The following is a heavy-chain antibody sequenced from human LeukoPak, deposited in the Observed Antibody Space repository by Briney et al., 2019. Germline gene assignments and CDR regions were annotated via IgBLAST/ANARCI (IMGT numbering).Heavy chain of an antibody. CDR2: ISSSGSYI. Sequence: PGGSLRLSCAASGFTFSSYSMNWVRQAPGKGLEWVSSISSSGSYIYYADSVKGRFTISRDNAKNSLYLQMNSLRAEDTAVYYCARRGRNVVVPAAMSAMDVWGQGTTVTVSS. D-gene: IGHD2-2*01. V-gene: IGHV3-21*01. J-gene: IGHJ6*02. CDR3: ARRGRNVVVPAAMSAMDV. CDR1: GFTFSSYS.